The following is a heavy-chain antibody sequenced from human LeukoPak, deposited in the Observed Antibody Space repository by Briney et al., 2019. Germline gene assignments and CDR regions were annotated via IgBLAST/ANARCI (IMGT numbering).Heavy chain of an antibody. CDR3: ARDLTVTTEY. Sequence: GGSLRLSCAASGFTFSSYSMNWVHQAPGKGLGWVSSISSSSSYIYYADSVKGRFTISRDNAKNSLYLQMNSLRAEDTAVYYCARDLTVTTEYWGQGTLVTVSS. J-gene: IGHJ4*02. CDR2: ISSSSSYI. CDR1: GFTFSSYS. D-gene: IGHD4-17*01. V-gene: IGHV3-21*01.